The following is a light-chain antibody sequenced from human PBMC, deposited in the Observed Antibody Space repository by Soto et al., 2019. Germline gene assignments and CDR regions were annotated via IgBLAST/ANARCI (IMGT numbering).Light chain of an antibody. V-gene: IGKV1-5*01. J-gene: IGKJ1*01. CDR2: DAS. Sequence: DIQMTQSPSTLSASVGDRVTITCRASQSSSSWLAWYQQKPGKAPKLLIYDASSLESGVPSRFSGSGSGTEFTLTISSLQPDDFATYYCQQYNRWWTFGQGTKVEIK. CDR3: QQYNRWWT. CDR1: QSSSSW.